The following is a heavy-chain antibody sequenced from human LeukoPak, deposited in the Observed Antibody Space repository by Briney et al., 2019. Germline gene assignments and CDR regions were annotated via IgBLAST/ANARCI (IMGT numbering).Heavy chain of an antibody. J-gene: IGHJ4*02. CDR3: AKVRVADRYCSGGSCGPFDY. CDR2: ISGSGGST. CDR1: GFTFSSYA. Sequence: PGGSLRLSCAASGFTFSSYAMSWVRQAPGKGLEWVSAISGSGGSTYYADSVKGRFTISRDNSKNTLYLQMNSLRAEDTAVYYCAKVRVADRYCSGGSCGPFDYWGQGTLVTVSS. V-gene: IGHV3-23*01. D-gene: IGHD2-15*01.